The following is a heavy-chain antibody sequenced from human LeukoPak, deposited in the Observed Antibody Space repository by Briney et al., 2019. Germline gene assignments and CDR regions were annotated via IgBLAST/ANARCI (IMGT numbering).Heavy chain of an antibody. CDR3: ARGGIYDSSGYYSGILDY. CDR1: GGSFSGYY. CDR2: INHSGST. D-gene: IGHD3-22*01. Sequence: PSETLSPTCAVYGGSFSGYYWSWIRQPPGKGLEWIGEINHSGSTNYNPSLKSRVTISVDTSKNQFSLKLSSVTAADTAVYYCARGGIYDSSGYYSGILDYWGQGTLVTVSS. J-gene: IGHJ4*02. V-gene: IGHV4-34*01.